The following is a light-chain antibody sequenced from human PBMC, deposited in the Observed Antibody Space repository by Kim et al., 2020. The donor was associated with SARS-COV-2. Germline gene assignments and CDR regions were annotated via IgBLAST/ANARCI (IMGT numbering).Light chain of an antibody. V-gene: IGLV1-51*01. CDR1: STNVGNNY. CDR2: DND. J-gene: IGLJ3*02. Sequence: GQSVTISCSGSSTNVGNNYVSSYYQQHPSNPHHLMIDNDKPPPSVPDQLSGGKTGTSATPGITGGQTGDEADYYYGTWDSSIGSGVFGGGTQLTVL. CDR3: GTWDSSIGSGV.